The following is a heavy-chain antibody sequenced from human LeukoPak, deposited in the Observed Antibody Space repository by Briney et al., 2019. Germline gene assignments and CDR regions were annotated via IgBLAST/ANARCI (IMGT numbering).Heavy chain of an antibody. Sequence: ASVKVSCKVSGYTLTELSMHWVRQAPGKGLEWMGGFDPEDGETIYAQKFQGRVTMTEDTFTDTAYMELSSLRPEDTAVYYCAHGKGRWLHLIYWGQGTLVTVSS. V-gene: IGHV1-24*01. J-gene: IGHJ4*02. CDR2: FDPEDGET. CDR3: AHGKGRWLHLIY. D-gene: IGHD5-24*01. CDR1: GYTLTELS.